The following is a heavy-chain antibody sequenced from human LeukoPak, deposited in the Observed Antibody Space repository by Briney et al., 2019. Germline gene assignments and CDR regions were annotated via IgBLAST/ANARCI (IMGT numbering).Heavy chain of an antibody. CDR1: GDSFSINSAA. CDR2: TYQRSKWYN. J-gene: IGHJ4*02. Sequence: QTLSLTCAISGDSFSINSAAWNWIRQSPSRGLEWLGRTYQRSKWYNDYAVSVKSRITINPDISKNQFSLQLNSVTPEDTAVYYCARSPSPYSSGWYFDYWGQGTLVTVSS. D-gene: IGHD6-19*01. CDR3: ARSPSPYSSGWYFDY. V-gene: IGHV6-1*01.